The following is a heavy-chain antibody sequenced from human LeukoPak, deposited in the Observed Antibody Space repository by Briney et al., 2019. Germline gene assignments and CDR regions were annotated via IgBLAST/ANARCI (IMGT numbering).Heavy chain of an antibody. D-gene: IGHD2-15*01. CDR2: ISGSGGNT. CDR1: GFTFSSYA. Sequence: PGGSLRLSCAASGFTFSSYAMSWVRQAPGKGLQWVSAISGSGGNTYYADSVKGRFTISRDNSKNTLYLQMISLRAEDTAVYYCAKDSCSGGSCYPGYFDYWGQGTLVTVSS. CDR3: AKDSCSGGSCYPGYFDY. V-gene: IGHV3-23*01. J-gene: IGHJ4*02.